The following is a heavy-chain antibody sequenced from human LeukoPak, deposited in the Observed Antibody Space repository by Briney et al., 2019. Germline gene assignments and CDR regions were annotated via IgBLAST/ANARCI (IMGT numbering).Heavy chain of an antibody. CDR2: IYYSGST. J-gene: IGHJ4*02. V-gene: IGHV4-59*08. CDR1: GGSISSYY. Sequence: SETLSLTCTVSGGSISSYYWSWIRQPPGKGLEWIGYIYYSGSTNYNPSLKSRVTISVDTSKNQFSLNLSSVTAADTAVYYCARVYSGYDCPFDFWGQGTLVSVSS. D-gene: IGHD5-12*01. CDR3: ARVYSGYDCPFDF.